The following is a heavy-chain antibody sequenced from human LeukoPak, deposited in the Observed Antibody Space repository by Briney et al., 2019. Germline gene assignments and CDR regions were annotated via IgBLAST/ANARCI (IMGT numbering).Heavy chain of an antibody. V-gene: IGHV3-23*01. Sequence: PGGSLRLSCAASGFTFSSNAMSWVRQGPGKGLEWVSAISGSGGSTYYADSVKGRFTISRDNSKNTLYLQMNSLRAEDTAVYYCARDRDSSGYYHRTFDYWGQGTLVTVSS. D-gene: IGHD3-22*01. CDR1: GFTFSSNA. J-gene: IGHJ4*02. CDR2: ISGSGGST. CDR3: ARDRDSSGYYHRTFDY.